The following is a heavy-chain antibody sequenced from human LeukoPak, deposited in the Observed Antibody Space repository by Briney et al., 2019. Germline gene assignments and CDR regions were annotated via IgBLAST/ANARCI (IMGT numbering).Heavy chain of an antibody. J-gene: IGHJ4*02. Sequence: PGGSLRLSCAASGFTFSTCAMSWVRRAPGQGLEWVSAITGSGDSTYYADSVKGRFTISRDNSKNTLYLQLNSLRGEDTAVYYCAKEVYYYGSGSPFDYWGQGTLVTVSS. V-gene: IGHV3-23*01. CDR1: GFTFSTCA. CDR3: AKEVYYYGSGSPFDY. D-gene: IGHD3-10*01. CDR2: ITGSGDST.